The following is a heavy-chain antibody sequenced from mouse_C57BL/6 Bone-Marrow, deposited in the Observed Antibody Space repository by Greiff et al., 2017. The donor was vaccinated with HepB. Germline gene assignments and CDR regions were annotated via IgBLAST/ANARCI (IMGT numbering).Heavy chain of an antibody. CDR2: ILPGSGST. V-gene: IGHV1-9*01. CDR1: GYTFTGYW. Sequence: QVQLQQSGAELMKPGASVKLSCKATGYTFTGYWIEWVKQRPGRGLEWIGEILPGSGSTNYNEKFKGKATFTADTSSNTAYMQLSSLTNEDSAIYYCARGEVVAPYYAMDYWGQGTAVTVSS. D-gene: IGHD1-1*01. CDR3: ARGEVVAPYYAMDY. J-gene: IGHJ4*01.